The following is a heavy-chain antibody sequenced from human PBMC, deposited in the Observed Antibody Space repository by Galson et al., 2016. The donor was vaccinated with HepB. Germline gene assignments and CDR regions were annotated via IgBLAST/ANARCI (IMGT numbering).Heavy chain of an antibody. J-gene: IGHJ4*02. CDR1: GFIVSSNY. D-gene: IGHD3-16*02. V-gene: IGHV3-53*01. CDR3: ARDYPAFDY. Sequence: SLRLSCAASGFIVSSNYMSWVRQAPGKGLEWVSVIYSGGSKHYADSVKGRFTISRDNSKNTLYLQMNSLRADDTAVYYCARDYPAFDYWGQGTLVTVST. CDR2: IYSGGSK.